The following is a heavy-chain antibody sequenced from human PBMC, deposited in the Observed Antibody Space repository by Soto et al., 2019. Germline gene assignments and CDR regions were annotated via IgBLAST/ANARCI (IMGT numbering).Heavy chain of an antibody. CDR2: ISGSGGST. CDR1: GFTFSSYA. Sequence: GGSLRLSCAASGFTFSSYAMSWVRQAPGKGLEWVSAISGSGGSTYYADSVKGRFTISRDNSKNTLFLQMDSLGAEDTAVYYCARDGVGGTAFWGYLDYWGQGALVTVSS. D-gene: IGHD1-1*01. J-gene: IGHJ4*02. CDR3: ARDGVGGTAFWGYLDY. V-gene: IGHV3-23*01.